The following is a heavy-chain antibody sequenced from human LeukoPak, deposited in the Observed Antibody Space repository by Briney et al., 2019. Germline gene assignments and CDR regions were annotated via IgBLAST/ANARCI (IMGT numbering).Heavy chain of an antibody. CDR3: ASHLQLWHFVY. V-gene: IGHV4-39*01. D-gene: IGHD5-18*01. Sequence: SETLSLTCTVSGGSISSSSYYWGWIRQPPGKGLEWIGSIYYSGSTYYNPSLKSRVTISVDTSKNQFSLKLSSVTAADTAVYYCASHLQLWHFVYWGQGTLVTVSS. CDR1: GGSISSSSYY. CDR2: IYYSGST. J-gene: IGHJ4*02.